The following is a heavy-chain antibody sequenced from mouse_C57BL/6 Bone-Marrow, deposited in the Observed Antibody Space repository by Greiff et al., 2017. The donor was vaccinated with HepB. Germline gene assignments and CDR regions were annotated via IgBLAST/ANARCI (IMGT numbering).Heavy chain of an antibody. V-gene: IGHV5-9-1*02. CDR2: ISSGGDYI. CDR1: GFTFSSYA. J-gene: IGHJ4*01. Sequence: EVQVVESGEGLVKPGGSLKLSCAASGFTFSSYAMSWVRQTPEKRLEWVAYISSGGDYIYYADTVKGRFTISRDNARNTLYLQMSSLKSEDTAMYYCTRERITTVVATNYYAMDYWGQGTSVTVSS. CDR3: TRERITTVVATNYYAMDY. D-gene: IGHD1-1*01.